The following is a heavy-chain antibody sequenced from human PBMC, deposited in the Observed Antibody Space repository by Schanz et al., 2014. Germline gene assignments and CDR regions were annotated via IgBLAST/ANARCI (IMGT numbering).Heavy chain of an antibody. CDR2: INWNGGST. D-gene: IGHD6-13*01. V-gene: IGHV3-20*04. J-gene: IGHJ4*02. Sequence: EVQLVESEGGVVRPEGSLRLSCVASAFGLDDYAMSWVRQAPGKGLEWVSGINWNGGSTGYADSVKGRFTISRDNAKNSLYLQMNSLRAEDTALYYCARDSGSSSWYPSDYWGQGTLVTVSS. CDR3: ARDSGSSSWYPSDY. CDR1: AFGLDDYA.